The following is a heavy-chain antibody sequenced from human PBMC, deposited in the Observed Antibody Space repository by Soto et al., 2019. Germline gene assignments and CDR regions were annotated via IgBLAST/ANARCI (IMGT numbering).Heavy chain of an antibody. CDR1: GFTFKSFV. V-gene: IGHV3-23*01. Sequence: EIQLLDSGGGSVQPGGSLRLSCAASGFTFKSFVMSWVRQAPGKGLEWVSAVGAGGGTAFYGDSVRGRFIISRDNSKNTLSLQMNNLRGEDTAVYFCARNDQGAFDFWGQGTLVTVSS. CDR3: ARNDQGAFDF. J-gene: IGHJ4*02. D-gene: IGHD1-1*01. CDR2: VGAGGGTA.